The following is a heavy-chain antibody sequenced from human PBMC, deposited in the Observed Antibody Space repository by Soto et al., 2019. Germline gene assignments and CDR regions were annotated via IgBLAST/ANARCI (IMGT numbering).Heavy chain of an antibody. V-gene: IGHV3-30-3*01. CDR2: ISYDGSDK. CDR1: GFTFSSYA. D-gene: IGHD6-19*01. J-gene: IGHJ4*02. CDR3: ARVPGYSSGWYGAGYFDY. Sequence: QVQLVESGGGVVQPGRSLRLSCAASGFTFSSYAMHWVRQAPGKGLEWVAVISYDGSDKYYADSVKGRFTISRDNSKNTLYLQMNSLRAEDTAVYYCARVPGYSSGWYGAGYFDYWGQGTLVTVSS.